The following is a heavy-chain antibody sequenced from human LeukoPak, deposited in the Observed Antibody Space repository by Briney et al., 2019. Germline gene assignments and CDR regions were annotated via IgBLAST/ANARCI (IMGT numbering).Heavy chain of an antibody. CDR3: AGGLPAPQGLDAFDI. CDR2: INPDSGGT. Sequence: GASVKVSCKASGYTLTGYHIHWVRQAPGQGLEWMGWINPDSGGTNYGQRFQGRVTMTRDTSISTAHMELSRLRSDDKDIYYCAGGLPAPQGLDAFDIWGQGTMVTVSS. D-gene: IGHD2-2*01. CDR1: GYTLTGYH. V-gene: IGHV1-2*02. J-gene: IGHJ3*02.